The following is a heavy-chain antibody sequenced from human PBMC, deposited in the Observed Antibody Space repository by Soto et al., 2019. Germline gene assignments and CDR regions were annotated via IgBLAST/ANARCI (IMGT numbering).Heavy chain of an antibody. V-gene: IGHV1-3*01. CDR2: INVGDGHT. CDR1: GYSFTSYA. CDR3: ARESYGGNEYDY. Sequence: GASVKVSCKTSGYSFTSYAIDWVRQAPGQGLEYMGWINVGDGHTESSQRFQGRVTITRDTSASTAYMELSSLRSDDTAIYYCARESYGGNEYDYWGQGTLVTVSS. D-gene: IGHD4-17*01. J-gene: IGHJ4*02.